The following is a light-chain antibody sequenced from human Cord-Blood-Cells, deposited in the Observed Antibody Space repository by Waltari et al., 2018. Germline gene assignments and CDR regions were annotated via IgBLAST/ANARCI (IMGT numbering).Light chain of an antibody. CDR2: EGS. CDR3: CSYAGSSTWV. J-gene: IGLJ3*02. Sequence: QSALTQPASVSGSPGQSITISCTGTSSDVGSYNLVSWYHQHPGKALKLMIYEGSKRPSWVSNRFSGSKSGNTAALPISGLQAEDEADYYCCSYAGSSTWVFGGGTKLTVL. CDR1: SSDVGSYNL. V-gene: IGLV2-23*01.